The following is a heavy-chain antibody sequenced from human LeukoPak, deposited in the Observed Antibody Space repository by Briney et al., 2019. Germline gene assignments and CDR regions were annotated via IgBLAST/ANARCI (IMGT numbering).Heavy chain of an antibody. CDR1: GFTVSSNY. D-gene: IGHD1-26*01. J-gene: IGHJ6*03. Sequence: GGSLRLSCAASGFTVSSNYMSWVRQAPGKGLEWVSVIYSGGSTYYADSVKGRFTISRDNSKNTLYLQMNSLRAEDTAVYYCARVWGGVGATLSYYYYYMDVWGKGTAVTISS. CDR3: ARVWGGVGATLSYYYYYMDV. V-gene: IGHV3-53*01. CDR2: IYSGGST.